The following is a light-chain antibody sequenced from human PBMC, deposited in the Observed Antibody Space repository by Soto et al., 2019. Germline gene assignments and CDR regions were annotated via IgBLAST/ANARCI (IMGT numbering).Light chain of an antibody. Sequence: DIQMTQSPSTLSASVGDRVTITCRASQSVTSWLAWFQQKPGKAPNLLIYGVSSVESGVPSRFSGSGSGTEFTLPISNLQPDDYATYYCQQYRDYSWTFGQGTKVESK. CDR2: GVS. J-gene: IGKJ1*01. CDR1: QSVTSW. V-gene: IGKV1-5*03. CDR3: QQYRDYSWT.